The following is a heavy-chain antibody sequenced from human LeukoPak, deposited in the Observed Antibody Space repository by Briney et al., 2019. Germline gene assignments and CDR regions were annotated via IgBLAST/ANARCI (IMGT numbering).Heavy chain of an antibody. D-gene: IGHD4-11*01. CDR1: GYTFTDYY. Sequence: ASVKVSCKASGYTFTDYYMHWVRQAPGQGLEWMGWINPNSGGKDYAQKFQARVTMTRDTSISTAYMELSRLRADDTAVYYCARGNSRRVYYFDYWGQGTLVTVSS. CDR2: INPNSGGK. J-gene: IGHJ4*02. CDR3: ARGNSRRVYYFDY. V-gene: IGHV1-2*02.